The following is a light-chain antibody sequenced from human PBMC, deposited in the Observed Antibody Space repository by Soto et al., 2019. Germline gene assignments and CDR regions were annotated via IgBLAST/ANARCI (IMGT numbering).Light chain of an antibody. Sequence: KLLTQSPGTLSLSPGERATLFCRASQSLSSSLAWYQQKSGQAPRLIIYGTSRRATGVPVRFSGSGSGTDFTLTISSLQSEDFALYYCQHYFNWPYTFGQGTKLEIK. V-gene: IGKV3-15*01. J-gene: IGKJ2*01. CDR2: GTS. CDR1: QSLSSS. CDR3: QHYFNWPYT.